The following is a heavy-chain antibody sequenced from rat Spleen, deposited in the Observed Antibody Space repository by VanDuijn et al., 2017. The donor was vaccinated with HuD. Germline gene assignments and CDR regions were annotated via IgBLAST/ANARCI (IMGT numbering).Heavy chain of an antibody. CDR1: GFTFSNYY. Sequence: EVQLVESGGGLVQPGRSMKLSCAASGFTFSNYYMAWVRQAPTKGLEWVASISYDGSSTYYRDSVKGRFTISRDNAKSTLYLQMDSLRSEDTATYYCARMDGSFDYWGQGVMVTVSS. J-gene: IGHJ2*01. D-gene: IGHD1-7*01. V-gene: IGHV5-22*01. CDR2: ISYDGSST. CDR3: ARMDGSFDY.